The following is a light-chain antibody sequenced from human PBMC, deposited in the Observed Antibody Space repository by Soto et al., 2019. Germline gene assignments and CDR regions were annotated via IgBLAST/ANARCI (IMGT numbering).Light chain of an antibody. V-gene: IGLV2-14*03. CDR2: DVS. J-gene: IGLJ1*01. Sequence: QSALTQPASVSGSPGQSITISCTGTSNDIGAYNYDSWYQQHPGKAPKLMIYDVSNRPSGLSNRFAGSKSGNTASPTISGLQAEDEADYYASSYTSRSLYVFGTGTKVTVL. CDR3: SSYTSRSLYV. CDR1: SNDIGAYNY.